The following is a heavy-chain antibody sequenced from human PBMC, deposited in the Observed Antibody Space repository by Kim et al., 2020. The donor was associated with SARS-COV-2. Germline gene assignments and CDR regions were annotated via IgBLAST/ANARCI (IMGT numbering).Heavy chain of an antibody. CDR2: IGGSXLGT. V-gene: IGHV3-23*01. D-gene: IGHD2-21*01. J-gene: IGHJ5*02. Sequence: GGSLRLSCVASGFPFANHAMAWIRQTPGKGLEWISXIGGSXLGTFYADSVQGRFSISKDKSKNTLFLEMTRLKSXDSATYYCAKXRWGGNCLNSFDLWG. CDR1: GFPFANHA. CDR3: AKXRWGGNCLNSFDL.